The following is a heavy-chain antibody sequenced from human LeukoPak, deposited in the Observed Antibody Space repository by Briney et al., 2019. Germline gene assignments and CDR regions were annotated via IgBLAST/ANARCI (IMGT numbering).Heavy chain of an antibody. D-gene: IGHD6-19*01. V-gene: IGHV1-18*01. J-gene: IGHJ5*02. CDR2: SSVNNGNT. Sequence: ASVTLSCTSSGYTFSSYSSSWVRQSPGQGLGWMGWSSVNNGNTNYAQKLQGRVTMTTDTSTSTAYMELRSLRSDDTAVYYCARYKAVAGTGWFDPWGQGTLVTVSS. CDR1: GYTFSSYS. CDR3: ARYKAVAGTGWFDP.